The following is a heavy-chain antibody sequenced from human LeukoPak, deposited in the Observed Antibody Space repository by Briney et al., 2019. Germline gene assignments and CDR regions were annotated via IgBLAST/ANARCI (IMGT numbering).Heavy chain of an antibody. Sequence: GGSLRLSCADSGFTISSYSMNWVRQTPGKGLEWVSSISSGSKYIYNADSVQGRFTISRDNAKNSLYLQMNSLRVEDTAVYYCARALSYSYGSMDFWGQGTLVIVSS. CDR2: ISSGSKYI. CDR1: GFTISSYS. D-gene: IGHD5-18*01. V-gene: IGHV3-21*01. J-gene: IGHJ4*02. CDR3: ARALSYSYGSMDF.